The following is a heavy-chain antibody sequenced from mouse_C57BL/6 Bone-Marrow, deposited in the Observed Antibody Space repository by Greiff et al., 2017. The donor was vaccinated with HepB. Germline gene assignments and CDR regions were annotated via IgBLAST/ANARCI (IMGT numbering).Heavy chain of an antibody. D-gene: IGHD1-1*01. CDR2: IDPANGNT. J-gene: IGHJ4*01. Sequence: VQLQQSVAELVRPGASVKLSCTASGFNIKNTYMHWVKQRPEQGLEWIGRIDPANGNTKYAPKFQGKATITADTSSNTAYLPLSSLTSEDTAIYYCARGVITTVVANYAMDYWGQGTSVTVSA. CDR3: ARGVITTVVANYAMDY. CDR1: GFNIKNTY. V-gene: IGHV14-3*01.